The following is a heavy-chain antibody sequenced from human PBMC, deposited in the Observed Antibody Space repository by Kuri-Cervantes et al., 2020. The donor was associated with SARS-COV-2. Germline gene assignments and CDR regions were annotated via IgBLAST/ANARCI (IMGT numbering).Heavy chain of an antibody. J-gene: IGHJ6*02. V-gene: IGHV1-3*02. CDR1: GYTFTSYA. Sequence: ASVKVSCKASGYTFTSYAMHWVRQAPGQRLEWMGWSNAGNGNTKYSQEFQGRVTITRDTSASTAYMELSSLRSEDSAVYYCAREGDYSYYHGMDVWGQGTTVTVSS. CDR2: SNAGNGNT. CDR3: AREGDYSYYHGMDV.